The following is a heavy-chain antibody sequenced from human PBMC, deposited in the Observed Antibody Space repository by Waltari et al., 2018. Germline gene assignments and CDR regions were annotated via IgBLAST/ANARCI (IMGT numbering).Heavy chain of an antibody. V-gene: IGHV4-39*01. CDR2: IYYSGST. CDR3: ARTYYYDSSGYYSGTFDY. CDR1: GGSISSSSYS. Sequence: QLQLQESGPGLVKPSETLSLTCTVSGGSISSSSYSWGWIRPPPGMGLEWIGSIYYSGSTYYNPSLKSRVTISVDTSKNQFSLKLSSVTAADTAVYYCARTYYYDSSGYYSGTFDYWGQGTLVTVSS. D-gene: IGHD3-22*01. J-gene: IGHJ4*02.